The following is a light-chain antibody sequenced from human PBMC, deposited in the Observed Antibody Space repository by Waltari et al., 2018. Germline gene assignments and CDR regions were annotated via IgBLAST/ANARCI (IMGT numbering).Light chain of an antibody. V-gene: IGKV4-1*01. CDR3: QQYYITPLS. CDR2: WAS. J-gene: IGKJ4*01. CDR1: QSVLYSSDNRNY. Sequence: DIVMTQSPDSLAVSLGERATINSKSSQSVLYSSDNRNYLPWYQQKPGQPPNVLIDWASTRESGVPDRFSGSGSGTDFTLTISSLQAEDVAVYYCQQYYITPLSFGGGTKVEIK.